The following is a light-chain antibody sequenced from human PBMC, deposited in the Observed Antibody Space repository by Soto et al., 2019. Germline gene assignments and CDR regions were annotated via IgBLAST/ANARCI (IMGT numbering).Light chain of an antibody. CDR2: KAS. CDR3: QHYNSYSWT. CDR1: QSISSW. J-gene: IGKJ1*01. V-gene: IGKV1-5*03. Sequence: DIQMTQSPSTLSASLGDRVTITCRASQSISSWLAWYQQKPGQAPKLLIYKASSVESGVPSRFSGSGSGTEITLTISSLHADDFASYYCQHYNSYSWTFGQGTKVEIK.